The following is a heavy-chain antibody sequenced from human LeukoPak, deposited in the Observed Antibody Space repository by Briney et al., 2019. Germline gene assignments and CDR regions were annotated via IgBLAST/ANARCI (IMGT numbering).Heavy chain of an antibody. CDR2: VKPSGGT. V-gene: IGHV4-61*02. Sequence: SQTLSLTCTVSGDSITSDNFFWTWIRQPAGKGLEWIGRVKPSGGTDYNPSLTSRVTISVDTSKTQYSLKLSSVTAADTAVYYCARYRLGYLDYWGQGTQVTVSS. CDR3: ARYRLGYLDY. J-gene: IGHJ4*02. D-gene: IGHD5-12*01. CDR1: GDSITSDNFF.